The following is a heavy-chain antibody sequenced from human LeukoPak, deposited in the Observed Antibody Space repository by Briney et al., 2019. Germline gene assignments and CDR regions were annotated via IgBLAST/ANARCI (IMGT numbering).Heavy chain of an antibody. V-gene: IGHV3-7*01. CDR2: IKPDGGER. Sequence: GGSLRLSCAASGFTFSSYAMSWVRQAPGKGLEWVSNIKPDGGERYHADSGKGRLTVSRHNGKHSLYLETNRERAGHPGIYSCASGNWNDRAFDIWGQGTMVTVSS. J-gene: IGHJ3*02. CDR1: GFTFSSYA. CDR3: ASGNWNDRAFDI. D-gene: IGHD1-20*01.